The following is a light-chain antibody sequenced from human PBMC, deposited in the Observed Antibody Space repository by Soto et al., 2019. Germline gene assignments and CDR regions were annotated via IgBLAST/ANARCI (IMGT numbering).Light chain of an antibody. CDR3: QFYGSSLIT. CDR1: QIIKTFY. J-gene: IGKJ5*01. CDR2: GVY. Sequence: IVLTQSPGTLSLSPGETATLSCRASQIIKTFYFGWYQQKPGQSPRLLIYGVYSRATGTPDRFSGSGSGTDFTLTISRLEPEDSAVYYCQFYGSSLITFGQGRRLEIK. V-gene: IGKV3-20*01.